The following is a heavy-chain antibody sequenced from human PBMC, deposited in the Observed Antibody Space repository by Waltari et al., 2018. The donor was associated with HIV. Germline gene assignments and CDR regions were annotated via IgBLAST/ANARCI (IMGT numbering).Heavy chain of an antibody. D-gene: IGHD3-22*01. Sequence: QVQLQQWGAGLLKPSETLSLTCAVYGGSFSGYYWSWIRQPPGKGLAWIGEINHSGSTNCTPHLKGRGARSVYTSKNQFALKLSSLTAADTAVYYCARGANRSGYYYHFDYWGQGTLVTVSS. CDR3: ARGANRSGYYYHFDY. J-gene: IGHJ4*02. CDR1: GGSFSGYY. CDR2: INHSGST. V-gene: IGHV4-34*01.